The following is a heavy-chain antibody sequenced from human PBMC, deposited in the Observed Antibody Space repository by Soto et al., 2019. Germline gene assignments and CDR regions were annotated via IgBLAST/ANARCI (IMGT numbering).Heavy chain of an antibody. J-gene: IGHJ1*01. CDR2: ISYDGSNK. Sequence: GGSLRLSCAASGFTFSSYGMHWVRQAPGKGLEWVAVISYDGSNKYYADSVKGRFTISRDNSKNTLYLQMNSLRAEDTAVYYCAKSGVMYVFQHWGQGTLVTSPQ. D-gene: IGHD2-8*01. V-gene: IGHV3-30*18. CDR1: GFTFSSYG. CDR3: AKSGVMYVFQH.